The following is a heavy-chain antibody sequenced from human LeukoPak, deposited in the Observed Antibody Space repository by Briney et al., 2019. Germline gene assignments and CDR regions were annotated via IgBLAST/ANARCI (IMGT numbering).Heavy chain of an antibody. Sequence: PSETLSLTCAVSGGSISSGAYSWSWIRQPPGKGLEWIGYIYHSGSTYYNPSLKSRVTISVDRSKNQSSLKLSSVTAADTAVYYCARGLSSSWYFNWFDPWGQGTLVTVSS. CDR1: GGSISSGAYS. D-gene: IGHD6-13*01. V-gene: IGHV4-30-2*01. J-gene: IGHJ5*02. CDR2: IYHSGST. CDR3: ARGLSSSWYFNWFDP.